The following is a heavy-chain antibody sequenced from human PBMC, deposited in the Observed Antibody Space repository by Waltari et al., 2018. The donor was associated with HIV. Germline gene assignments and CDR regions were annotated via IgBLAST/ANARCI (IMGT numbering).Heavy chain of an antibody. CDR3: ARVRAVSGGLWVTFYYGMDV. CDR1: GYTFTTYG. Sequence: QVQLVQSGAEVKKPGASMKVSCKASGYTFTTYGISWVRQAPGQGLEWMGWISGYTYNTHDAQKLQGRVTMTTDTFASTAYLELRSPKSDDTAVYYCARVRAVSGGLWVTFYYGMDVWGQGTTITVSS. J-gene: IGHJ6*02. CDR2: ISGYTYNT. D-gene: IGHD6-19*01. V-gene: IGHV1-18*01.